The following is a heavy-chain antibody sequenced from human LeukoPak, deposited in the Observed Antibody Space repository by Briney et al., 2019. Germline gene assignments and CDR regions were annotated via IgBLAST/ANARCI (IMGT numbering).Heavy chain of an antibody. J-gene: IGHJ6*02. V-gene: IGHV3-7*01. CDR3: ARGDYYDSSGYWAYYYYGMDV. D-gene: IGHD3-22*01. Sequence: GGSLRLSCAASGFTFSSYWMSWVRQAPGKGLEWVANIKQDGSEKYYVDSVKGRFTISRDNAKNSLYLQMNSLRAEDTAVYYCARGDYYDSSGYWAYYYYGMDVWGQGTTVTVSS. CDR2: IKQDGSEK. CDR1: GFTFSSYW.